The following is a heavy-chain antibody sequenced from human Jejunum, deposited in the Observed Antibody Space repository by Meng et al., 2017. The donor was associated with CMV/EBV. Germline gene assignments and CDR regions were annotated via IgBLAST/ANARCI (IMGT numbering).Heavy chain of an antibody. V-gene: IGHV4-59*01. Sequence: VSGGSIGSYYWSWIRQPPGKGLEWIGYISYSGSTNYNPSLKSRVTISVDTSKNQFSLKLASVTAADTGVYYCARDRASGSEFDCWGQGTLVTVSS. CDR3: ARDRASGSEFDC. CDR1: GGSIGSYY. J-gene: IGHJ4*02. D-gene: IGHD1-26*01. CDR2: ISYSGST.